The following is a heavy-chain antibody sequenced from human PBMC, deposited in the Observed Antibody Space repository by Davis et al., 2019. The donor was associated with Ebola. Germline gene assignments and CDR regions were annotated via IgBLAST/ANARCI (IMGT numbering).Heavy chain of an antibody. V-gene: IGHV4-39*01. D-gene: IGHD3-10*01. CDR2: IYYSGST. J-gene: IGHJ5*02. CDR3: ARTYYYGSGIYNWFDP. CDR1: GGPISSYY. Sequence: SETLSLTCTVSGGPISSYYWNWIRQPPGKGLEWIGSIYYSGSTYYNPSLKSRVTISVDTSKNQFFLKLSSVTAADTAVYYCARTYYYGSGIYNWFDPWGQGTLVTVSS.